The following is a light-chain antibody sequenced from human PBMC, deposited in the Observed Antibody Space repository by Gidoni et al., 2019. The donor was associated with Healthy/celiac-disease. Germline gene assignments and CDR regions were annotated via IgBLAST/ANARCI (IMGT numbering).Light chain of an antibody. Sequence: SYELTQPPPVSVSPGQTASITCSGDKLGDKYACWYQQKPGQSPVLVIYQDSKRPSGIPERFSGSNSGNTATLTISGTQAMDEADYYCQAWDSSKVFGGGTKLTVL. CDR3: QAWDSSKV. CDR2: QDS. J-gene: IGLJ3*02. CDR1: KLGDKY. V-gene: IGLV3-1*01.